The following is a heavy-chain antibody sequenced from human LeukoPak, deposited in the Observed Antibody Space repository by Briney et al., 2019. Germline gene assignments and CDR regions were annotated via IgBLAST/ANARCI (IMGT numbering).Heavy chain of an antibody. D-gene: IGHD3-22*01. CDR3: YYDSSGYQGSDY. J-gene: IGHJ4*02. Sequence: GGSLRLSCAASGFTFSDYYMSWIRQAPGKGLEWVSYISSSGSTIYYADSVKGRFTISRDNAKNSLYLQMNSPRAEDTAVYYCYYDSSGYQGSDYWGQGTLVTVS. CDR2: ISSSGSTI. V-gene: IGHV3-11*01. CDR1: GFTFSDYY.